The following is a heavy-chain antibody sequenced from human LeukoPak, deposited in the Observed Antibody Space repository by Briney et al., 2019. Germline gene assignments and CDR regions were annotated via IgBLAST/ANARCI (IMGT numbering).Heavy chain of an antibody. CDR2: IIPIFDSE. J-gene: IGHJ4*02. D-gene: IGHD3-22*01. CDR3: ASQDASIYSESSTSPTYSD. CDR1: GGTFTNYA. V-gene: IGHV1-69*05. Sequence: GSSVKVSCKASGGTFTNYAFNWVRQAPGQGLEWMGRIIPIFDSEHYAQRFQGRITITTDESSTTAYMTLSSLTSDDTAVYYCASQDASIYSESSTSPTYSDWGQGTLVTVSS.